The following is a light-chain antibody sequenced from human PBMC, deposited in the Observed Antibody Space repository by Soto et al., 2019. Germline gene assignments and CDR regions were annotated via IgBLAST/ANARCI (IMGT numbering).Light chain of an antibody. Sequence: EIVLTQSPGTLSLSPGERATLSCRASQSVSSSYLAWYQQKPGQAPRLLIYGASSRATGIPDRFSGSGSGTDFTLTISRLEPEDFAVYYCQQDGSSPPTVGQGTKVEIK. CDR1: QSVSSSY. V-gene: IGKV3-20*01. CDR2: GAS. J-gene: IGKJ1*01. CDR3: QQDGSSPPT.